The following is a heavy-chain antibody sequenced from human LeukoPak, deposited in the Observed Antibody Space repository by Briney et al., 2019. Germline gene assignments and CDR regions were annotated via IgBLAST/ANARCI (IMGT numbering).Heavy chain of an antibody. D-gene: IGHD2-2*01. CDR1: VDSLRVLI. Sequence: SETLSLTCAVSVDSLRVLIWRTGSQPPGKGREWIGYIYDSGSTNYNPSLKSRVTISVDTSKNQFSLKLSSVTAADTAVYYCARLRTPARYCSSTSCYELDYWGQGTLVTVSS. V-gene: IGHV4-59*08. CDR3: ARLRTPARYCSSTSCYELDY. CDR2: IYDSGST. J-gene: IGHJ4*02.